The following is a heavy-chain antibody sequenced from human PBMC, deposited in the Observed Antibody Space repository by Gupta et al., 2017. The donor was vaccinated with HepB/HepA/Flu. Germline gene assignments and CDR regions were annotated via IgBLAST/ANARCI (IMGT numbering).Heavy chain of an antibody. CDR2: SSGSGSTT. J-gene: IGHJ6*02. Sequence: EVQLLESGGGLVQPGESLRLSCAASGLTFSSYVMTWVCQASGKGLERVSGSSGSGSTTDYADSGKGRFTISRDNSKNTLYLQMNSLRAEETAVYYCAKGMTMVRGIIYYGMDVWGQGTTVTVSS. CDR1: GLTFSSYV. D-gene: IGHD3-10*01. V-gene: IGHV3-23*01. CDR3: AKGMTMVRGIIYYGMDV.